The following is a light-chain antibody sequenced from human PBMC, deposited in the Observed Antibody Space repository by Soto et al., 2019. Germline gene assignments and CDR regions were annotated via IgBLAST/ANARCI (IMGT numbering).Light chain of an antibody. CDR1: QSIGVW. CDR3: QYYDNYSWT. CDR2: KTS. J-gene: IGKJ1*01. V-gene: IGKV1-5*03. Sequence: DIQLTQSPSTLSASVGDRVTITCRASQSIGVWLTWYQQKPGKAPKFLIYKTSTLERGVPSRFSGSGSGTDFTLTISSLQTDDFATYHCQYYDNYSWTIGQGTKVDIK.